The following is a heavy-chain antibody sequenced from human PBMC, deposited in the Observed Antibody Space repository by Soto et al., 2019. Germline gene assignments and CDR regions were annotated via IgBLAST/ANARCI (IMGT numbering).Heavy chain of an antibody. V-gene: IGHV4-34*01. CDR2: INHSGST. J-gene: IGHJ4*02. Sequence: SETLSLTCAVYGGSFSGYYWSWIRQPPGKGLEWIGEINHSGSTNYNPSLKSRPTIAVDTSKNQFSLKLSSVTAADTAVYYCARGLELRDGYWGQGTLVIVSS. CDR1: GGSFSGYY. CDR3: ARGLELRDGY. D-gene: IGHD1-7*01.